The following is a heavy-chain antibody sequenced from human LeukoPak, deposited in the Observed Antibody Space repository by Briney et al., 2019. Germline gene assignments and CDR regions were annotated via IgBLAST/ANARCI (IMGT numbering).Heavy chain of an antibody. V-gene: IGHV3-30-3*01. Sequence: TGGSLRLSCAASGFTFSSYAMHWVRQAPGKGLEWVAVISYDGSNKYYADSVKGRFTISRDNSKNTLYLQMNSLRAEDTAVYYCARSLGSNRYYYYGMDVWGQGTTVTVSS. J-gene: IGHJ6*02. CDR3: ARSLGSNRYYYYGMDV. CDR1: GFTFSSYA. D-gene: IGHD1-14*01. CDR2: ISYDGSNK.